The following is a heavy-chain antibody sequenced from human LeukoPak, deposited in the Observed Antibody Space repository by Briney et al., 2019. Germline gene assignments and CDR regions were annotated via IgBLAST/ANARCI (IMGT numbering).Heavy chain of an antibody. CDR1: GGSISSGGYY. V-gene: IGHV4-31*03. Sequence: SETLSLTCTVSGGSISSGGYYWSWIRQHPGKGLEWIGYIYYSGSTYYNPSLKSRVTISVDTSKNQFSLKLSSVTAADTAVYYCARADSKYYDSSGYIDYWGQGTLVTVSS. CDR2: IYYSGST. D-gene: IGHD3-22*01. J-gene: IGHJ4*02. CDR3: ARADSKYYDSSGYIDY.